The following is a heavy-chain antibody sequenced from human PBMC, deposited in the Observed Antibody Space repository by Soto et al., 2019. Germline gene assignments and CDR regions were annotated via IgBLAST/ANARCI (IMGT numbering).Heavy chain of an antibody. CDR1: GFTFSEYY. V-gene: IGHV3-11*01. J-gene: IGHJ4*01. CDR2: ISSSGSTI. D-gene: IGHD3-10*01. CDR3: ARAPLLWPPGPLDY. Sequence: QVQLVESGGGLVKPGGSLRLSCAASGFTFSEYYMSWIRQAPGKGLEWVSYISSSGSTIYYADSVKGRFTISRDNAKNSLYMQMKSLIAEDTAVYYCARAPLLWPPGPLDYWGHGTLVTVSS.